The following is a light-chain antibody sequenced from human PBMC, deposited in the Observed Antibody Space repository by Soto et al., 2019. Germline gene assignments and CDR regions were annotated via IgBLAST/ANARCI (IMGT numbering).Light chain of an antibody. Sequence: DIQMTQSPSTLSASVGDRVTITCRASQSIDSSLAWYQQKPRKGPKLLIYDASTLESGVPSRFSGSGLGTEFALTISSLQPDDFATFYCQQYNSYGTFGQGTKVDIK. CDR2: DAS. J-gene: IGKJ2*01. CDR1: QSIDSS. V-gene: IGKV1-5*01. CDR3: QQYNSYGT.